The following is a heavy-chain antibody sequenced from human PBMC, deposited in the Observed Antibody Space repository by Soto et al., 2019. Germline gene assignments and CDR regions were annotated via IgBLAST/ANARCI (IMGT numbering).Heavy chain of an antibody. V-gene: IGHV4-34*01. CDR2: INHSGTI. Sequence: PSETLSLTCAVYGLSFSGYYLTWIRQPPGKGLEWIGEINHSGTINFNPSLKSRLTISLDTSKKHFSLKLSSVTDADTAAYYCARAARTLVTSYSLDVWGQGTTVTVSS. CDR3: ARAARTLVTSYSLDV. D-gene: IGHD2-21*02. J-gene: IGHJ6*02. CDR1: GLSFSGYY.